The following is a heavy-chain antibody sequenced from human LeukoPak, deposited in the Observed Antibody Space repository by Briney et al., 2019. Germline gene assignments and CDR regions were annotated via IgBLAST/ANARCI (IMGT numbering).Heavy chain of an antibody. V-gene: IGHV4-4*02. CDR3: AREGFLGSGSYPDY. D-gene: IGHD3-10*01. J-gene: IGHJ4*02. CDR1: GGSISSNMW. CDR2: IYYSGST. Sequence: PSETLSLTCSISGGSISSNMWWSWVRQPPGKGLEWIGYIYYSGSTNYNPSLKSRVTISVDTSKNQFSLKVRSVTAADTAVYYCAREGFLGSGSYPDYWGQGTLVTVSS.